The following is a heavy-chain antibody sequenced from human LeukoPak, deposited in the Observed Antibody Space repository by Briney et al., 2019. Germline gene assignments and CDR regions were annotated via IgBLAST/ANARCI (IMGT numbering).Heavy chain of an antibody. CDR2: INSDGSST. Sequence: GGSLRLSCAASGFTFSSYRMHWVRQAPGKGLVWVSRINSDGSSTNYADSVKGRFTISRDNSKNTLYLQMNSLRAEDTAVYYCAKDPLAMYSSGWYDGFVHWGQGTLVTVSS. CDR3: AKDPLAMYSSGWYDGFVH. D-gene: IGHD6-19*01. J-gene: IGHJ5*02. V-gene: IGHV3-74*01. CDR1: GFTFSSYR.